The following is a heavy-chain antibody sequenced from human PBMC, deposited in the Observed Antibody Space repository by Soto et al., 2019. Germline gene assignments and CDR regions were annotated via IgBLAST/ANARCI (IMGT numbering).Heavy chain of an antibody. CDR3: ARDDSSDSSYYYYAMDV. J-gene: IGHJ6*02. D-gene: IGHD6-19*01. CDR2: IYYSGST. CDR1: GGSASSGSYY. Sequence: SETLSLTCTVSGGSASSGSYYWSWIRQPPGKGLEWIGYIYYSGSTNYNPSLKSRVTISVDTSKNQFSLKLSSVNAADTAVYYCARDDSSDSSYYYYAMDVWGQGTTGTVSS. V-gene: IGHV4-61*01.